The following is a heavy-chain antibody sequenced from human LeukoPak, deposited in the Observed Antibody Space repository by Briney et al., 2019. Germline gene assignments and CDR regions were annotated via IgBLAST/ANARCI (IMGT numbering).Heavy chain of an antibody. CDR2: IRYDGSNK. D-gene: IGHD2-2*01. J-gene: IGHJ3*02. V-gene: IGHV3-30*02. CDR1: GLTFSSYG. Sequence: GGSLRLSCAASGLTFSSYGMHGVRQAPGKGREWVAFIRYDGSNKYYAESVKDRCTFSRDNYKNSLYLQMNSLRAEDTAVYYCAKILSNLGYCSSISCRGDAFDIWGQGTMVTVSS. CDR3: AKILSNLGYCSSISCRGDAFDI.